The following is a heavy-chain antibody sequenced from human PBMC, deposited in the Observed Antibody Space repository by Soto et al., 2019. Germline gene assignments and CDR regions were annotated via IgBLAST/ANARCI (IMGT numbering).Heavy chain of an antibody. D-gene: IGHD1-1*01. Sequence: SETLSLTCAVHGGSFSSYYCTWTRQPPGKGLEWIGEIHPSGDTDYNPSLSNRVTISLDTSRSQFSLRLTSVTAADTAVYYCARTLPNRQLFASWRQGTLVT. CDR1: GGSFSSYY. J-gene: IGHJ4*02. CDR2: IHPSGDT. V-gene: IGHV4-34*01. CDR3: ARTLPNRQLFAS.